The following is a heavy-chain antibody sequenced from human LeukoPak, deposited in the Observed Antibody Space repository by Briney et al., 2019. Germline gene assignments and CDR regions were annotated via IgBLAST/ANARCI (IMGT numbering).Heavy chain of an antibody. CDR3: ARGRGNSGSVDY. D-gene: IGHD1-26*01. Sequence: ASVKVSCKASEYTFTGYYIHWVRQAPGQGLEWMGWINPDSGGTNHAQKFQGRVTMTRDTSITTAYMELSRLRSDDTAVYYCARGRGNSGSVDYWGQGTLVTVSS. CDR2: INPDSGGT. V-gene: IGHV1-2*02. J-gene: IGHJ4*02. CDR1: EYTFTGYY.